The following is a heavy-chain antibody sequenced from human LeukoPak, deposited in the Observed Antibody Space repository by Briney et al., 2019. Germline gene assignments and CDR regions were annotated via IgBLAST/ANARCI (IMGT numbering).Heavy chain of an antibody. Sequence: PGGSLRLSCAASGFTFSSYAMSWVRQAPGKGLEWVSAISGSGGSTYYADSVKGRFTISRDNSKNTLNLQMNSLRAEDTAVYYCAIGGGNPFEGIVGATPPEGAFDYWGQGTLVTVSS. CDR3: AIGGGNPFEGIVGATPPEGAFDY. CDR2: ISGSGGST. J-gene: IGHJ4*02. V-gene: IGHV3-23*01. D-gene: IGHD1-26*01. CDR1: GFTFSSYA.